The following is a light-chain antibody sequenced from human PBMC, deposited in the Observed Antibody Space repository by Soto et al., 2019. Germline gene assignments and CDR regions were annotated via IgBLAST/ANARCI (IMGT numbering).Light chain of an antibody. J-gene: IGLJ7*01. Sequence: QSALTQPASVSGSPGQSITISCTGTSSDVGGYNYVSWYQHHAGKAPKLLLYEVSNRPSGVSNRFSGSKSGDTASLINSGLQAEDEADYYCTSYTSSSTLVFGGGTQLTVL. CDR2: EVS. V-gene: IGLV2-14*01. CDR3: TSYTSSSTLV. CDR1: SSDVGGYNY.